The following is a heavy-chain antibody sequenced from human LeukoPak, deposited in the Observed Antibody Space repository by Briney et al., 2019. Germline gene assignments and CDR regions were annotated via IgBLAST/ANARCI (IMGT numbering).Heavy chain of an antibody. CDR2: ISGSGGST. J-gene: IGHJ6*02. CDR1: GFTFSSYA. Sequence: GGSLRLSCAASGFTFSSYAMSWVRQAPGKGLEWVSAISGSGGSTYYADSVKGRFTISRDNSKNTLYLQMNSLRAEDTAVYYCAKHPYYDFWSGPYYYYYSMDVWGQGTTVTVSS. D-gene: IGHD3-3*01. V-gene: IGHV3-23*01. CDR3: AKHPYYDFWSGPYYYYYSMDV.